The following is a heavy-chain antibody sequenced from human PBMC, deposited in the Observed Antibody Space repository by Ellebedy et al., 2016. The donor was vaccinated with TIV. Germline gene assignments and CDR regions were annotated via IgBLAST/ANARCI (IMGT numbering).Heavy chain of an antibody. V-gene: IGHV1-46*01. CDR2: INPSGGST. D-gene: IGHD3-10*01. J-gene: IGHJ5*02. CDR3: ARDGYYGSGRGWFDP. Sequence: ASVKVSXKASGYTFTSYYMHWVRQAPGQGLEWMGIINPSGGSTSYAQKFQGRVTMTRDTSISTAYMELSRLRSDDTAVYYCARDGYYGSGRGWFDPWGQGTLVTVSS. CDR1: GYTFTSYY.